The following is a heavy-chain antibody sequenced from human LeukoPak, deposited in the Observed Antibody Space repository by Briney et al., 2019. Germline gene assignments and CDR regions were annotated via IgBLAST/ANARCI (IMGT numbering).Heavy chain of an antibody. D-gene: IGHD3-10*01. CDR2: ISSSSSTI. Sequence: PGGSLRLSCAASGFTFSSYSMNWVRQAPGKGLEWVSYISSSSSTIYYADSVKGRFTISRDNAKNSLYLQMNSLRAEDTAVYYCARDAYYYGSGRYAFDIWGQGTMVTVSS. CDR3: ARDAYYYGSGRYAFDI. J-gene: IGHJ3*02. CDR1: GFTFSSYS. V-gene: IGHV3-48*04.